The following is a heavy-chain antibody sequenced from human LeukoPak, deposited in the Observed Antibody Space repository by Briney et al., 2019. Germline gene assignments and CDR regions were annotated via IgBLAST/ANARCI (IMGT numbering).Heavy chain of an antibody. CDR3: AKDRDWNYYFDY. D-gene: IGHD1-7*01. CDR1: GFTFSSYA. J-gene: IGHJ4*02. V-gene: IGHV3-23*01. Sequence: LAGGSLRLSCAASGFTFSSYAMSWVRQAPGKGLEWVSAISGSGGSTYYADSVKGRFTISRDNSKNTLYLQMNSLRAEDTAVYYCAKDRDWNYYFDYWGQGTLVTVSS. CDR2: ISGSGGST.